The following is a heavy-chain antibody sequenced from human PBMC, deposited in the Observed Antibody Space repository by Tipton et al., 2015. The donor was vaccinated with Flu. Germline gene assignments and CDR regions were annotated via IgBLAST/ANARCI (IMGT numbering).Heavy chain of an antibody. Sequence: TLSLTCSVSGGSISSGGAYWGWIRQPPGKGLEWIGNTFHSGNTYLNPSLKSRVTISIDTSKNQFSLKLSSVTAADTAVYYCARRDYSNYVSEPKNWFDPWGQGALVTVSS. CDR1: GGSISSGGAY. CDR3: ARRDYSNYVSEPKNWFDP. CDR2: TFHSGNT. V-gene: IGHV4-39*07. D-gene: IGHD4-11*01. J-gene: IGHJ5*02.